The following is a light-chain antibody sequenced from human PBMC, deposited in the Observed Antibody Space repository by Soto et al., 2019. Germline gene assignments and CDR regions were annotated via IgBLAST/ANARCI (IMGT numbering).Light chain of an antibody. J-gene: IGKJ1*01. CDR3: QQYNSYTWT. V-gene: IGKV1-5*01. Sequence: DIQMTQSPSTLSASVGDRVTITCRASQSVSDWLAWYQQKPGKAPKLLIYDASSLESAVPSRFSGSGSGTEFTLTTSSLQPDDFATYYCQQYNSYTWTFGLGTKVEIK. CDR1: QSVSDW. CDR2: DAS.